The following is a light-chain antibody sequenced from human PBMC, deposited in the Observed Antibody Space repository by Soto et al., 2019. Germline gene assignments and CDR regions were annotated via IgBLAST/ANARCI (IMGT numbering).Light chain of an antibody. CDR2: SAS. V-gene: IGKV1-39*01. J-gene: IGKJ5*01. Sequence: DIQMTQSPSSLSASVGDRVTVTCRTSQNINNYLNWYQQKPGKAPKLLIYSASSVQSGVPLRFSGSVSGTDFTLPISSLQPEDFATYYCEQTYSTPVTFGQGTRLEVK. CDR3: EQTYSTPVT. CDR1: QNINNY.